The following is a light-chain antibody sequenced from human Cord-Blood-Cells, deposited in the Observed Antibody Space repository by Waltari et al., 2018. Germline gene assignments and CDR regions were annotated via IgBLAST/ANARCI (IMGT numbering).Light chain of an antibody. CDR1: QSVSSSY. CDR3: QQYGSSPPYT. J-gene: IGKJ2*01. Sequence: EIVLTQSPGPLSLSRGERATLSCRASQSVSSSYLAWYQQKPGQAPRLLIYGASSRATGIPDRFSGSGSGTDFTLTISRLEPEDFAVYYCQQYGSSPPYTFGQGTKLEIK. V-gene: IGKV3-20*01. CDR2: GAS.